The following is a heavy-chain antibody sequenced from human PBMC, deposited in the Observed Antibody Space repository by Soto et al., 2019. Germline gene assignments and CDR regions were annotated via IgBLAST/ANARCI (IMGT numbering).Heavy chain of an antibody. D-gene: IGHD3-22*01. CDR3: AGEQYYYDSSGYSGLDY. CDR1: GFTFSSYS. CDR2: ISSSSSYI. V-gene: IGHV3-21*01. J-gene: IGHJ4*02. Sequence: EVQLVESGGGLVKPGGSLRLSCAASGFTFSSYSMNWVRQAPGKGLEWVSSISSSSSYIYYADSVKGRFTISRDNAKNSLYLQMNSLRAEDTAVYYCAGEQYYYDSSGYSGLDYWGQGTLVTVSS.